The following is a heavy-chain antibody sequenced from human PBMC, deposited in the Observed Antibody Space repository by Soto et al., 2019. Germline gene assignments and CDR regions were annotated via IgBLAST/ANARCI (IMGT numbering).Heavy chain of an antibody. J-gene: IGHJ6*02. Sequence: PSETLSLTCAVYGGAFSGYYWNWIRQPPGKGLEWIGYIYYSGSTYYNPSLKSRVTISVDTSKNQFSLKLSSVTAADTAVYYCARLPILTGYYNVGNYYYGMDVWGQGTTVTVSS. CDR2: IYYSGST. CDR3: ARLPILTGYYNVGNYYYGMDV. V-gene: IGHV4-34*01. D-gene: IGHD3-9*01. CDR1: GGAFSGYY.